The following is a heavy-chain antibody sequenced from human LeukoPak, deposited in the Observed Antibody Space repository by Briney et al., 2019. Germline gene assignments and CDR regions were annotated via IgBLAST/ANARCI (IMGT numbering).Heavy chain of an antibody. D-gene: IGHD3-3*01. V-gene: IGHV1-69*05. CDR2: IIPIFGTA. CDR3: AREFGSGGDFWSGYYRSSFAFDI. Sequence: SVKVSCKASGGTFSSYAISWVRQAPGQGPEWMGRIIPIFGTANYAQKFQGRVTITTDESTSTAYMELSSLRSEDTAVYYCAREFGSGGDFWSGYYRSSFAFDIWGQGTMVTVSS. CDR1: GGTFSSYA. J-gene: IGHJ3*02.